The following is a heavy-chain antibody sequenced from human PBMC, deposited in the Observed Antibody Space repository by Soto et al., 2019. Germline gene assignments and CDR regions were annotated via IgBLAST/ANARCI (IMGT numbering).Heavy chain of an antibody. CDR2: IIPIFGTA. Sequence: QVQLVQSGAEVKKPGSSVKVSCKASGGTFSSYAISWVRQAPGQGLEWMGGIIPIFGTANYAQKFQGRVTITADKSTSTAYMELSSLRSEDTAVYYCARDGGMATTESAALDYWGQGTLVTVSS. J-gene: IGHJ4*02. CDR3: ARDGGMATTESAALDY. D-gene: IGHD5-12*01. V-gene: IGHV1-69*14. CDR1: GGTFSSYA.